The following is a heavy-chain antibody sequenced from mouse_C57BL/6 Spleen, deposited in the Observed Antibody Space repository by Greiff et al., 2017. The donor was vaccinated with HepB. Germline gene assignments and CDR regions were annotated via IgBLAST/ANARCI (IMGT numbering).Heavy chain of an antibody. CDR3: ARCELYYFDY. D-gene: IGHD4-1*01. CDR1: GYTFTSYW. Sequence: QVQLQQPGAELVRPGSSVKLSCKASGYTFTSYWMHWVKQRPIQGLEWIGNIDPSDSETHYNQKFKDKATLTVDKASSTAYMQLSSLTSEASAVYYCARCELYYFDYWGQGTTLTVSS. CDR2: IDPSDSET. J-gene: IGHJ2*01. V-gene: IGHV1-52*01.